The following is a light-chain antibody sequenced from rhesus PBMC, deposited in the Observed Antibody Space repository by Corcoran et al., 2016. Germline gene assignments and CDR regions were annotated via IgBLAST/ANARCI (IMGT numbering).Light chain of an antibody. CDR2: DAS. CDR1: QGISKY. Sequence: DIQMTQSPSSLSASVGDTVTITCQASQGISKYLAWYQQKPWKAPKLLIYDASPLQSGVPSRFSGSGTWTGITLPISSLQPEDFATYYCQQHNSYPLTFGGGTKVELK. J-gene: IGKJ4*01. CDR3: QQHNSYPLT. V-gene: IGKV1-25*01.